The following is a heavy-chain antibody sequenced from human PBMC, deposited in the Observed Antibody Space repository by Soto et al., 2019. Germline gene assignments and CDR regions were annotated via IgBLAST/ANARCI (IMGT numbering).Heavy chain of an antibody. Sequence: EVQLLESGGGLVQRGGSLRLSCAASGFPFSSYVMSWVRQAPGKGLEWVSGISGGGGNTFYADSVKGRFTISRDNSKNNLLLQMNSLGAEDTAVYYCAKDSNKYSSSLRGRYFDYWGQGIGVTVSS. J-gene: IGHJ4*02. D-gene: IGHD4-4*01. V-gene: IGHV3-23*01. CDR1: GFPFSSYV. CDR2: ISGGGGNT. CDR3: AKDSNKYSSSLRGRYFDY.